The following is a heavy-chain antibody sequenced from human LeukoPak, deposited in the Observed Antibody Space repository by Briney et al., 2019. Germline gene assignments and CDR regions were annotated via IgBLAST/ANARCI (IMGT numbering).Heavy chain of an antibody. D-gene: IGHD3-22*01. CDR2: INSDGINT. V-gene: IGHV3-74*01. J-gene: IGHJ5*02. CDR3: ARDLGQYYDTSDNWFDP. Sequence: QAGGSLRLSCAASGFTLSNYRMHWVRQAPGKGLVWVSRINSDGINTSYADSVKGRFTISRDNAKNTLNLQMNSLRAEDTAVYYCARDLGQYYDTSDNWFDPWGQGTLVTASS. CDR1: GFTLSNYR.